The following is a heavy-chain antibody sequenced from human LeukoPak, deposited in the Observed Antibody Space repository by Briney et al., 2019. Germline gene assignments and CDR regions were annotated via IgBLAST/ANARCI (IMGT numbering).Heavy chain of an antibody. Sequence: PSGTLSLTCTVSGGSISSYYWSWIRQPPGKGLEWIGYIYYSGSTNYNPSLKSRVTISVDTSKNQFSLKLSSVTAADTAVYYCARDRYPMVRGIILVNAFDIWGQGTMVTVSS. D-gene: IGHD3-10*01. V-gene: IGHV4-59*01. CDR2: IYYSGST. CDR1: GGSISSYY. J-gene: IGHJ3*02. CDR3: ARDRYPMVRGIILVNAFDI.